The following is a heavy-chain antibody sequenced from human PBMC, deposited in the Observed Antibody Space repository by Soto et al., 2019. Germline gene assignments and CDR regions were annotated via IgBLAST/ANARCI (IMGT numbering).Heavy chain of an antibody. Sequence: EVQLLESGGGLVQPGGSLRLSCAPSGFTFSGYAMSWVRQASGKGLEWVAGITDDGVGTYYADSVKGRFSISRDNSKNTLYLQMNGLRAEDTALYYCAKFKAGTYEKYHFDYWGQGTLVTVSS. J-gene: IGHJ4*02. CDR1: GFTFSGYA. CDR2: ITDDGVGT. CDR3: AKFKAGTYEKYHFDY. D-gene: IGHD3-10*01. V-gene: IGHV3-23*01.